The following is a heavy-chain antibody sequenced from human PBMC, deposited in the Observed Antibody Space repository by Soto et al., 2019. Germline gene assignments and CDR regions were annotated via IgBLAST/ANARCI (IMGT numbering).Heavy chain of an antibody. CDR3: ARDWNDVHYYYGMDV. CDR2: IIPILGIA. V-gene: IGHV1-69*08. J-gene: IGHJ6*02. D-gene: IGHD1-1*01. CDR1: GGTFSSYT. Sequence: QVQLVQSGAEVKKPGSSVKVSCKASGGTFSSYTISWVRQAPGQGLEWMGRIIPILGIANYAQKFQGRVTLTADKSTSTAYMELSSLRSEDTAVYYCARDWNDVHYYYGMDVWGQGTTVTVSS.